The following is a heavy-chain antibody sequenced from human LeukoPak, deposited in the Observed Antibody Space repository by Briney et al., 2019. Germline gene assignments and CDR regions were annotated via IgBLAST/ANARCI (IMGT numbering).Heavy chain of an antibody. CDR3: ARDRSGYAFDI. D-gene: IGHD6-19*01. Sequence: SVKVSCKASGGTFSSYTISWVRQAPRQGLEWMGRIIPILGIANYAQKFQGRVTITADKSTSTAYMELSSLRSEDTAVYYCARDRSGYAFDIWGQGTMVTVSS. J-gene: IGHJ3*02. V-gene: IGHV1-69*04. CDR2: IIPILGIA. CDR1: GGTFSSYT.